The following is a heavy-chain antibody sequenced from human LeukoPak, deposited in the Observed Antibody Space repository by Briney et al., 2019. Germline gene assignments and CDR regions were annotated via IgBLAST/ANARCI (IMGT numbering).Heavy chain of an antibody. Sequence: PSETQSLTCAVYGGSFSGYYWSWIRQPPGKGLEWIGEINHSGSTNYNPSLKSRVTISVDTSKNQFSLKLSSVTAADTAVYYCARVRPTGIAAAGLDYWGQGTLVTVSS. CDR1: GGSFSGYY. V-gene: IGHV4-34*01. D-gene: IGHD6-13*01. J-gene: IGHJ4*02. CDR3: ARVRPTGIAAAGLDY. CDR2: INHSGST.